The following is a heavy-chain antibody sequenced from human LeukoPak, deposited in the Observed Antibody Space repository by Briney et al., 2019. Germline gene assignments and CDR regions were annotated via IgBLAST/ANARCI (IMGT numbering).Heavy chain of an antibody. D-gene: IGHD6-13*01. Sequence: GGSLSLSCAASGFTFSGSAMHWVRQASGKGLEWLGRIRSKADSYTTAYAASVKGRFIVSRDDSKNTAYLQMNSLKTEDTAVYYCRAAADLNDYWGQGTLVTVSS. CDR3: RAAADLNDY. V-gene: IGHV3-73*01. CDR1: GFTFSGSA. CDR2: IRSKADSYTT. J-gene: IGHJ4*02.